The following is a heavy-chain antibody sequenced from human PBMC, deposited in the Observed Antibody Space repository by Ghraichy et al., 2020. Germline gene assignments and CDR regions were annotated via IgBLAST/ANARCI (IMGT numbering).Heavy chain of an antibody. CDR2: ITHDGVNI. CDR3: VKDIWVCGTQTDDN. D-gene: IGHD1-7*01. CDR1: GFNFSWYA. V-gene: IGHV3-30-3*01. Sequence: GGSLRLSCTASGFNFSWYALQWVRQAPGKGLEWVSIITHDGVNIYDIDSVKGRITTSRDNSKNTVYLHMTNLRPEDTAMYYCVKDIWVCGTQTDDNWGQGALDTV. J-gene: IGHJ1*01.